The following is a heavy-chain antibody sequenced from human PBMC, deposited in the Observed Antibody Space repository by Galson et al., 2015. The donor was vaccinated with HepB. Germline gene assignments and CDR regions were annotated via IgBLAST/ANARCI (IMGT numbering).Heavy chain of an antibody. D-gene: IGHD3-10*01. CDR1: GFTNYW. V-gene: IGHV3-74*01. CDR2: INSDGSST. Sequence: SLRLSCAASGFTNYWMHWVRQAPGRGLVWVSRINSDGSSTSYADSVKGRFTISRDNAKNTLYLQMNSLRDEDTAVYYCARVEAPYYYGSGSHYFEGMDYWGQGTLVTVSS. CDR3: ARVEAPYYYGSGSHYFEGMDY. J-gene: IGHJ4*02.